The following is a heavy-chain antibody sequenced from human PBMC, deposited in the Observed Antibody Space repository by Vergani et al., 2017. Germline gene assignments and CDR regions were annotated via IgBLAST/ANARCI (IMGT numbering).Heavy chain of an antibody. V-gene: IGHV3-23*01. CDR2: MSGRGGRT. J-gene: IGHJ6*02. CDR1: GFTFSSNA. Sequence: ELQLLEPGGGLVQPGGSLRSSCAAFGFTFSSNAMSWFRKAPGKGLEWGSAMSGRGGRTYDADRVKGRFTITRDKSKNTLYLQMNSLRAEDTAVYYCAKGSHITIVGMVNYGMDVWGQGTTVTVSS. D-gene: IGHD3-3*01. CDR3: AKGSHITIVGMVNYGMDV.